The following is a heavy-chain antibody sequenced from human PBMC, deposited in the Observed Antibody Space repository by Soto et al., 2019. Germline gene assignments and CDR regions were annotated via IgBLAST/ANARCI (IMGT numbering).Heavy chain of an antibody. D-gene: IGHD6-6*01. V-gene: IGHV1-18*01. CDR1: GYTFTSYG. J-gene: IGHJ6*02. CDR2: ISAYNGNT. CDR3: ARDEGGEYSSAPNYYYGMDV. Sequence: GASVKVSCKASGYTFTSYGISWVRQAPGQGLEWMGWISAYNGNTNYAQKLQGRVTMTTDTSTSTAYMELRSLRSDDTAVYYCARDEGGEYSSAPNYYYGMDVWGQGTTVTVSS.